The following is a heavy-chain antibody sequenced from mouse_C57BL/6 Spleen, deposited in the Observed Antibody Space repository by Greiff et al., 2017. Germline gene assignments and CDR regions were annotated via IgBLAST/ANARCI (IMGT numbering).Heavy chain of an antibody. J-gene: IGHJ4*01. D-gene: IGHD1-1*01. V-gene: IGHV5-4*01. CDR1: GFTFSSYA. CDR2: ISDGGSYT. Sequence: EVQRVESGGGLVKPGGSLKLSCAASGFTFSSYAMSWVRQTPEKRLEWVATISDGGSYTYYPDNVKGRFTISRDNAKNNLYLQMSHLKSEDTAMYYCARLPAVGTLYGNAMDYWGQGTSVTVSS. CDR3: ARLPAVGTLYGNAMDY.